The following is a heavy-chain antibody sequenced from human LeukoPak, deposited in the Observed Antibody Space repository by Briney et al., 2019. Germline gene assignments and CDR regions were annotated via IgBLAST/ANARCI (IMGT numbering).Heavy chain of an antibody. D-gene: IGHD3-22*01. CDR1: GGSISSGGYY. Sequence: SETLSLTCTVSGGSISSGGYYWSWIRQHPGKCLEWIGYIYYSGGTYYNPSLKRRVTISVDTSKNQFSLNLSTVTAADTAVDYCARVLDSSVENYYFDYWGQGTLVTVSS. CDR2: IYYSGGT. V-gene: IGHV4-31*03. CDR3: ARVLDSSVENYYFDY. J-gene: IGHJ4*02.